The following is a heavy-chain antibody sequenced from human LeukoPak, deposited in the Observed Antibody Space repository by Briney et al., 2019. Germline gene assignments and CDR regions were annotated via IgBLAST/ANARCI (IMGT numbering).Heavy chain of an antibody. CDR1: GYSISSGYY. CDR2: IYHSGST. Sequence: PSETLSLTCAVSGYSISSGYYWGWIRQPPGKGLEWIGSIYHSGSTYYNPSLKSRVTISVGTSKNQFSLKLSSVTAADTAVYYCARSPERWLQLLIDYWGQGTLVTVSS. CDR3: ARSPERWLQLLIDY. J-gene: IGHJ4*02. V-gene: IGHV4-38-2*01. D-gene: IGHD5-24*01.